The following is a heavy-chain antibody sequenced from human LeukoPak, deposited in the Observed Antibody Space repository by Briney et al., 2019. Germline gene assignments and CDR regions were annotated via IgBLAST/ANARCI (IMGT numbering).Heavy chain of an antibody. CDR3: ARGLTISYYDILTGYYSRPRAFFDY. CDR2: INHSGST. D-gene: IGHD3-9*01. CDR1: GFTFSSYA. V-gene: IGHV4-34*01. Sequence: GSLRLSCAASGFTFSSYAMHWIRQPPGKGLEWIGEINHSGSTNYNPSLKSRVTISVDTSKNQFSLKLSSVTAADTAVYYCARGLTISYYDILTGYYSRPRAFFDYWGQGTLVTVSS. J-gene: IGHJ4*02.